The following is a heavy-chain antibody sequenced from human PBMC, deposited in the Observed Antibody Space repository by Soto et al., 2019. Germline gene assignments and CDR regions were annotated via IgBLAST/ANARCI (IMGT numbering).Heavy chain of an antibody. D-gene: IGHD6-19*01. CDR2: TDYSGNT. CDR3: ARAVGDPLFYLDY. J-gene: IGHJ4*02. Sequence: QVQLQESGPGLVRPSETLSLTCTVSSDSIRSYYWIWIRQSPGKGLEWIGYTDYSGNTNYNPSLKSRVTISGGTSKNQFSLRLSSVTAADTAVYYCARAVGDPLFYLDYWGQGTLVTVSS. CDR1: SDSIRSYY. V-gene: IGHV4-59*08.